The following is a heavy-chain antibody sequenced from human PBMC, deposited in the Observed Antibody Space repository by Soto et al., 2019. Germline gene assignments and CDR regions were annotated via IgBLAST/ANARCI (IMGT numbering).Heavy chain of an antibody. CDR3: ARSRIHTYYYDSSGYHH. Sequence: GESLKISRKGSGYSFTSYWIGWVRQMPGKGLEWMGIIYPGDSDTRYSPSFQGQVTISADKSISTAYLQWSSLKASDTAMYYCARSRIHTYYYDSSGYHHWGQGTLVTVSS. CDR2: IYPGDSDT. CDR1: GYSFTSYW. J-gene: IGHJ1*01. D-gene: IGHD3-22*01. V-gene: IGHV5-51*01.